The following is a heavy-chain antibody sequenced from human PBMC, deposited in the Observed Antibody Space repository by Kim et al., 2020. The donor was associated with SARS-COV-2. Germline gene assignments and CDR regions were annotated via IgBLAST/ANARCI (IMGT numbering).Heavy chain of an antibody. CDR1: GYTFTSYA. V-gene: IGHV1-3*01. Sequence: ASVKVSCKASGYTFTSYAMHWVRQAPGQRLEWMGWINAGNGNTKYSQKFQGRVTITRDTSASTAYMELSSLRSEDTAVYYCASDWSDYSYYYDSSGYYNWFDPWGQGPLVTVSS. D-gene: IGHD3-22*01. CDR3: ASDWSDYSYYYDSSGYYNWFDP. J-gene: IGHJ5*02. CDR2: INAGNGNT.